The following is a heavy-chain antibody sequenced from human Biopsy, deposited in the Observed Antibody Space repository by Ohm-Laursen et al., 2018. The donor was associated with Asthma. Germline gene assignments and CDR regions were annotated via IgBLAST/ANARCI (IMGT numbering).Heavy chain of an antibody. CDR1: GFVFSQSG. V-gene: IGHV3-30*03. D-gene: IGHD3-22*01. Sequence: SLRLSCAASGFVFSQSGMHWVRQAPGKGLEWVALISSDGHNKYYEDSVKGRFTISRDNSRNRLYLQINRLTVEDSAVYFCARQSGQDYGDSSGFNIWGQGTKVAVSS. J-gene: IGHJ3*02. CDR2: ISSDGHNK. CDR3: ARQSGQDYGDSSGFNI.